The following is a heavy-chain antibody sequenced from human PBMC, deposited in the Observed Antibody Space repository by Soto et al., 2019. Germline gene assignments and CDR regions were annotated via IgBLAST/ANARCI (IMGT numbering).Heavy chain of an antibody. V-gene: IGHV1-2*04. CDR3: AIQLWLQAFDY. CDR1: GYTFTGYY. J-gene: IGHJ4*02. Sequence: SVQVSCKASGYTFTGYYMHWVRQAPGQGLEWMGWINPNSGGTNYAQKFQGWVTMTRDTSISTAYMELSRLRSDDTAVYYCAIQLWLQAFDYWGQGTLVGVSS. D-gene: IGHD5-18*01. CDR2: INPNSGGT.